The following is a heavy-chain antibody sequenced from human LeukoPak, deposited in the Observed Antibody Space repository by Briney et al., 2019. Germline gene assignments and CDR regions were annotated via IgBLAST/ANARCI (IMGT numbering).Heavy chain of an antibody. Sequence: PRGSLRLSCAASGFTFSSYWMHWVRQAPGKGLEWVSRINSDGSSTTYADSVKGRFTISRDNAKNTLYLQMNSLRAEDTAVYYCARSYGDNREQDYWGQGTLVTVSS. D-gene: IGHD4-23*01. V-gene: IGHV3-74*01. J-gene: IGHJ4*02. CDR1: GFTFSSYW. CDR2: INSDGSST. CDR3: ARSYGDNREQDY.